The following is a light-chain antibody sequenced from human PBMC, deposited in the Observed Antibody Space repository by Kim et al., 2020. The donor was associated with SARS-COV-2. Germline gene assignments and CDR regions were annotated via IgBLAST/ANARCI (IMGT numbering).Light chain of an antibody. Sequence: VNITAPGRSDNTRPGYDVQRYQQLPGTPPKLLISDNSNRPSGVPDRFSGSKSGTSASLAIIGLQAEDEADYYCQSYDSSLSGSYVFGTGTKVTVL. CDR3: QSYDSSLSGSYV. CDR2: DNS. V-gene: IGLV1-40*01. CDR1: SDNTRPGYD. J-gene: IGLJ1*01.